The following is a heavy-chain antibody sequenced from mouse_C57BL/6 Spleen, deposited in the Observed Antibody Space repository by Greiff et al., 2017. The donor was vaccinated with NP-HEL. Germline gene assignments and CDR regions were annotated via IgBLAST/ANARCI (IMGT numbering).Heavy chain of an antibody. CDR2: IRNKANGYTT. Sequence: EVQLVESGGGLVQPGGSLSLSCAASGFTFTDYYMSWVRQPQGKALEWLGFIRNKANGYTTEYSASVKGRFTISRDNSQSILYLQMNALRAEDSATYYCARSSDGYFDYWGQGTTLTVSS. CDR3: ARSSDGYFDY. D-gene: IGHD2-3*01. J-gene: IGHJ2*01. V-gene: IGHV7-3*01. CDR1: GFTFTDYY.